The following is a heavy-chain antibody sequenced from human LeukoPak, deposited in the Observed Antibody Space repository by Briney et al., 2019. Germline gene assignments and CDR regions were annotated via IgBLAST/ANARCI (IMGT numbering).Heavy chain of an antibody. CDR1: GFTFSSYA. J-gene: IGHJ4*02. D-gene: IGHD6-13*01. V-gene: IGHV3-23*01. CDR3: AKHRSGIAASGSNY. Sequence: GGSLRLPCAASGFTFSSYAMSWVRQAPGKGLEWVSVSVIGGSGGTSGDSTYYADSVKGRFTISRDDSNNTLYLQMNNLRVEDTAVYYCAKHRSGIAASGSNYWGQGTLVSVYS. CDR2: SVIGGSGGTSGDST.